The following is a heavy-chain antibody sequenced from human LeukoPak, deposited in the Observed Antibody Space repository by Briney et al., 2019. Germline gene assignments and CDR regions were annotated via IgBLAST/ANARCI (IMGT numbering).Heavy chain of an antibody. Sequence: PSETLSLTCAVYGGSFSGYYWSWIRQPPGKGLEWIGEINHSGSTNYNPSLKSRVTISVDTSKNQFSLKLSSVTAADTAVYYCARGSTLITMVRGVIRIGNNWFDPWGQGTLVTVSS. J-gene: IGHJ5*02. V-gene: IGHV4-34*01. CDR1: GGSFSGYY. D-gene: IGHD3-10*01. CDR2: INHSGST. CDR3: ARGSTLITMVRGVIRIGNNWFDP.